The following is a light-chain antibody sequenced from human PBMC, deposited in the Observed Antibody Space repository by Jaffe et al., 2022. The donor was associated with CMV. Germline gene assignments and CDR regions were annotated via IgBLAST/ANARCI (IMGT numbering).Light chain of an antibody. CDR1: QSVSSD. J-gene: IGKJ1*01. V-gene: IGKV3-15*01. CDR3: QQYKKWPLT. CDR2: GAS. Sequence: EILMTQSPATLSVSPGERATLSCRASQSVSSDLAWYQRKPGQAPRLLIYGASTRAAGVPARFSGSGSGTEFTLTISGLQSEDFAAYYCQQYKKWPLTFGQGTKVELK.